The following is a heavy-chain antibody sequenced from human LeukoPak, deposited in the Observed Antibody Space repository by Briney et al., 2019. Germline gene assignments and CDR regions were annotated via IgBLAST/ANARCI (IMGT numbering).Heavy chain of an antibody. J-gene: IGHJ6*03. D-gene: IGHD4-17*01. V-gene: IGHV3-7*01. CDR1: GFTFSSYW. CDR2: IKQDGSEK. Sequence: PGGSLRLSCAASGFTFSSYWMSWVRQAPGKGLEWVANIKQDGSEKYYVDSVKGRFTISRDNAKNSLYLQMNSLRAEDTAVYYCVVNDYGDYSSYYYYYYMDVWGKGTTVTISS. CDR3: VVNDYGDYSSYYYYYYMDV.